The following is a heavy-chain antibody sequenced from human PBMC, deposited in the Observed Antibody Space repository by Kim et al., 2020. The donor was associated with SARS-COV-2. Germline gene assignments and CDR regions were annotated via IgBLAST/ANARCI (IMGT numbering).Heavy chain of an antibody. D-gene: IGHD3-10*01. CDR2: VYSGGTT. Sequence: GGSLRLSCAAFGLDVMSSYIAWVRQAPGKGLEWVSVVYSGGTTYYADSVKDRFTISRDKSKNTVSFHMTKLKVDDTAVYFCAREPAWSGVFSGLDLWGQG. CDR1: GLDVMSSY. V-gene: IGHV3-53*01. J-gene: IGHJ6*02. CDR3: AREPAWSGVFSGLDL.